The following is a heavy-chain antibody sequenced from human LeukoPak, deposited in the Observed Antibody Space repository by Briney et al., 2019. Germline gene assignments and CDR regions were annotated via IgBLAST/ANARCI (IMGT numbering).Heavy chain of an antibody. D-gene: IGHD5-12*01. Sequence: GGSLRLSCAASGFTFSSYSMNWVRQAPGEGLEWVAYISSSSSTIYYADSVRGRFTFHRDNAKNSLYLQMNSLRAEDTAVYYCNSGSETVGSPAHYYYNYYMDVWGKGTTVTVSS. CDR3: NSGSETVGSPAHYYYNYYMDV. CDR1: GFTFSSYS. V-gene: IGHV3-48*04. J-gene: IGHJ6*03. CDR2: ISSSSSTI.